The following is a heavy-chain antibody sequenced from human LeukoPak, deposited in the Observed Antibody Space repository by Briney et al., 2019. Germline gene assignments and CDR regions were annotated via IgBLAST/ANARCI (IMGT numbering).Heavy chain of an antibody. CDR3: AKTYFSSRAHYFYHYYMDV. CDR2: ISGSSSYI. V-gene: IGHV3-21*04. D-gene: IGHD6-13*01. CDR1: GFTFSSYS. Sequence: TEGSLRLSCAASGFTFSSYSMNWVRQAPGKGLEWVSYISGSSSYIYYADSVKGRFTISRDNSKNTLYLQMNSLRAEDTAVYYCAKTYFSSRAHYFYHYYMDVWGKGTTVTISS. J-gene: IGHJ6*03.